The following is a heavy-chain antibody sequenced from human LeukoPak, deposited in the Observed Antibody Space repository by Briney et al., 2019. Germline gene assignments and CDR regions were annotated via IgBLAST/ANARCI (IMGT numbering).Heavy chain of an antibody. D-gene: IGHD1-26*01. CDR3: ATDRNSGKYYDY. CDR2: IWYDGSNQ. V-gene: IGHV3-33*01. Sequence: GESLRLSCAASGLTFRNYGMHWVRQAPGKGLEWVAVIWYDGSNQYYVDSVKGRFTVSRDNAKNTLYLQMNSLRAEDTAVYYCATDRNSGKYYDYWGQGTLVTVSS. CDR1: GLTFRNYG. J-gene: IGHJ4*02.